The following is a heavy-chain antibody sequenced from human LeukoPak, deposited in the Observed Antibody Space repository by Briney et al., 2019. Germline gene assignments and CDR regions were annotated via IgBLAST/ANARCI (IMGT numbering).Heavy chain of an antibody. CDR3: AREDGGYDRLFDY. D-gene: IGHD5-12*01. J-gene: IGHJ4*02. CDR2: ISSSSSTI. V-gene: IGHV3-48*04. Sequence: PGGSLRLSCAASGFTFSSYSMNWVRQAPGKGLEWVSYISSSSSTIYYADSVKGRFTISRDNAKNSLYLQMNSLRAEDTAVYYCAREDGGYDRLFDYWGQGTLVTVSS. CDR1: GFTFSSYS.